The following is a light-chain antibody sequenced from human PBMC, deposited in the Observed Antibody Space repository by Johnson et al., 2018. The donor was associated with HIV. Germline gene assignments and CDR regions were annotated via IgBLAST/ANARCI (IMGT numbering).Light chain of an antibody. Sequence: QSVLTQPPSVSATQGQNITISCSGNSSNIGNNYVSWYQHLPGTAPKLLIYEDNKRPSGIPDRLYGSKSGTSATLGITGLQTGDDADYYCGIWDSSLRAYVFGTGTKVTVL. CDR1: SSNIGNNY. CDR2: EDN. CDR3: GIWDSSLRAYV. J-gene: IGLJ1*01. V-gene: IGLV1-51*02.